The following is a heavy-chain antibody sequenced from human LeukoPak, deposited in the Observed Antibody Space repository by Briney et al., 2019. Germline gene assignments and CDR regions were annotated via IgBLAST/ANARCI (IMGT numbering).Heavy chain of an antibody. Sequence: ASVKVSCKASGYTFTDYYLNWLRQAPGRGPEWMGQINSNSGGTQYAQNFQGRVTMTRDTSVNTAYLELSGLTSDDTAIYYCAGLKGESDYWGQGTPVTVSA. V-gene: IGHV1-2*06. CDR3: AGLKGESDY. CDR2: INSNSGGT. J-gene: IGHJ4*02. CDR1: GYTFTDYY.